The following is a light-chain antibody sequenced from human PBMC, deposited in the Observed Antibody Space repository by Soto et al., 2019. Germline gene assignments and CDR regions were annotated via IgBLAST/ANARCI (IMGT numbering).Light chain of an antibody. CDR3: QQYYSTPRT. V-gene: IGKV4-1*01. CDR1: QSVLYNSNNKNY. J-gene: IGKJ1*01. CDR2: WAS. Sequence: DIVMTQSPDSLAVSLGERATINCKSSQSVLYNSNNKNYLAWYQQKPGQPPKLLIYWASTRESGVPGRFSGSGSGTDFTLSITSRQAEDVAVYYCQQYYSTPRTFGQGPKVEIK.